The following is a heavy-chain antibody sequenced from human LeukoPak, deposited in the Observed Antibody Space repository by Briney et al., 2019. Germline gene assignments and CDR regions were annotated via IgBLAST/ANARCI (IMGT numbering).Heavy chain of an antibody. V-gene: IGHV3-33*06. CDR3: AKHKENYGDSCLDDY. J-gene: IGHJ4*02. CDR2: IWYDGSNK. D-gene: IGHD4-17*01. Sequence: GGSLRLSCAASGFTFSNYGMHWLRQAPGKGLEWVAVIWYDGSNKFYAESVKGRFTISRDNSKNTLYLQMNSLRAEDTAVYYCAKHKENYGDSCLDDYWGQGTLVTVSS. CDR1: GFTFSNYG.